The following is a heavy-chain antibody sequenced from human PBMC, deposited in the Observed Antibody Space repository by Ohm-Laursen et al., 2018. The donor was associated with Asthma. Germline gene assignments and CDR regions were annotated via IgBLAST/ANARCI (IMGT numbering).Heavy chain of an antibody. CDR1: GYTFTSYG. CDR3: ARDPAGMDSSSTLDY. V-gene: IGHV1-18*01. J-gene: IGHJ4*02. D-gene: IGHD6-6*01. CDR2: ISAYNGNT. Sequence: SVKVSCKASGYTFTSYGISWVRQAPGQGLEWMGWISAYNGNTNYAQKLQGRVTMTTDTSTSTAYMELRSLRSDDTAVYYCARDPAGMDSSSTLDYWGQGTLVTVSS.